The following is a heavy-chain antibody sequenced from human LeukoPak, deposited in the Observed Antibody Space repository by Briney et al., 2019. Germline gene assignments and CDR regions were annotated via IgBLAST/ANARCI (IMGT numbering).Heavy chain of an antibody. V-gene: IGHV4-34*01. CDR2: INHSGST. CDR1: GGSFSGYY. CDR3: ARANRVYYYYYGMDV. Sequence: SETLSLTCAVYGGSFSGYYWSWIRQPPGKGLEWIGEINHSGSTNYNPSLKSRVTISGDTSKNQFSPKLSSVTAADTAVYYCARANRVYYYYYGMDVWGQGTTVTVSS. J-gene: IGHJ6*02.